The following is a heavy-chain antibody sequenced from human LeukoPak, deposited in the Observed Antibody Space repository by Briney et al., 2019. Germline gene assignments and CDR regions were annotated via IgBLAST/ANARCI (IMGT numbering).Heavy chain of an antibody. Sequence: ASVKVSCQASGYTFTSYYMHWVRQAPGQGLEWMGIINPSGGSTSYAQKFQGRVTMTRDMSTSTVYMELSSLRSEDTAVYYSARDLNYYYYMDVWGKGTTVTVSS. V-gene: IGHV1-46*01. CDR3: ARDLNYYYYMDV. J-gene: IGHJ6*03. CDR1: GYTFTSYY. CDR2: INPSGGST.